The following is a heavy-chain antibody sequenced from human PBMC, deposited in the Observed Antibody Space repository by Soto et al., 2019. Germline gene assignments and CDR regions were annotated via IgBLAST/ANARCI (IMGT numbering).Heavy chain of an antibody. J-gene: IGHJ3*02. D-gene: IGHD3-22*01. Sequence: SETLSLTCAVSGGSISSGGYSWSWIRQPPGKGLEWIGYIYHSGSTYYNPSLKSRVTISVDRSKNQFSLKLSSVTAADTAVYYCATYDSSGPDAFDIWGQGTRVTVSS. V-gene: IGHV4-30-2*01. CDR1: GGSISSGGYS. CDR2: IYHSGST. CDR3: ATYDSSGPDAFDI.